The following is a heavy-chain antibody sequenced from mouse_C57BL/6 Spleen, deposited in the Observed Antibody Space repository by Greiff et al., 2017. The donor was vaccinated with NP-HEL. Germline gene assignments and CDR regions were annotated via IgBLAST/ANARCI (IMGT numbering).Heavy chain of an antibody. CDR3: ARSDYDGAWFAY. J-gene: IGHJ3*01. D-gene: IGHD2-4*01. CDR1: GYTFTDYY. CDR2: INPNNGGT. Sequence: EVKLVESGPELVKPGASVKISCKASGYTFTDYYMNWVKQSHGKSLEWIGDINPNNGGTSYNQKFKGKATLTVDKSSSTAYMELRSLTSEDSAVYYCARSDYDGAWFAYWGQGTLVTVSA. V-gene: IGHV1-26*01.